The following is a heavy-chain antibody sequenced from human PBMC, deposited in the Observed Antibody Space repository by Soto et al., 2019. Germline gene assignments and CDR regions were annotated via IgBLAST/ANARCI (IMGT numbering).Heavy chain of an antibody. CDR1: GYTFTSYD. Sequence: QVQLVQSGAEVKKPGASVKVSCKASGYTFTSYDINWVRQATGQGLELMGWMNPNSCNTCYAQKFHGRVTMTRNNYISTAYMELSSLRSEDTAVYYCAREVTMIADNWGQGTLVTVSS. CDR3: AREVTMIADN. CDR2: MNPNSCNT. D-gene: IGHD3-22*01. V-gene: IGHV1-8*01. J-gene: IGHJ4*02.